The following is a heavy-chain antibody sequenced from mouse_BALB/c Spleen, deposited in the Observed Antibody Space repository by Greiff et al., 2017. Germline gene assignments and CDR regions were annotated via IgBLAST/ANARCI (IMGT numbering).Heavy chain of an antibody. J-gene: IGHJ4*01. CDR3: ARGEAYAMDY. V-gene: IGHV1S56*01. CDR1: GYTFTSYY. Sequence: QVQLQQSGPELVKPGASVRISCKASGYTFTSYYIHWVKQRPGQGLEWIGWIYPGNVNTKYNEKFKGKATLTADKSSSTAYMQLSSLTSEDSAVYFCARGEAYAMDYWGQGTSVTVSS. CDR2: IYPGNVNT.